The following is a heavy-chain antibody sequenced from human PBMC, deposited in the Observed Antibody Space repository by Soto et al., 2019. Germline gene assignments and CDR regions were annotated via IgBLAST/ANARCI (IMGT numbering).Heavy chain of an antibody. CDR1: GGSISSGGYY. J-gene: IGHJ6*02. CDR3: ARDRGRYFDWLELPSGYYYYGMDV. CDR2: IYYSGST. Sequence: QVQLQESGPGLVQPSQTLSLTCTVSGGSISSGGYYWSWIRQHPGKGLEWIGYIYYSGSTYYNPSLKSRVTISVDTSKNQFSLKLSSVTAADTAVYYCARDRGRYFDWLELPSGYYYYGMDVWGQGTTVTVSS. D-gene: IGHD3-9*01. V-gene: IGHV4-31*03.